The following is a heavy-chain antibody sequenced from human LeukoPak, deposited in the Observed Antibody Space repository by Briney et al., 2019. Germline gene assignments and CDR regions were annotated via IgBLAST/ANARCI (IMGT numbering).Heavy chain of an antibody. CDR3: ARGITVSERGYSGYFGNWEIGGVVGWFDP. CDR2: INPNSGGT. V-gene: IGHV1-2*02. Sequence: ASVKVSCKASGYTFTGYYMHWVRQAPGQGLEWMGWINPNSGGTNYAQKFQGRVTMTRDTSISTAYMELSRLRSDDTAVYYCARGITVSERGYSGYFGNWEIGGVVGWFDPWGQGTLVTVSS. J-gene: IGHJ5*02. D-gene: IGHD5-12*01. CDR1: GYTFTGYY.